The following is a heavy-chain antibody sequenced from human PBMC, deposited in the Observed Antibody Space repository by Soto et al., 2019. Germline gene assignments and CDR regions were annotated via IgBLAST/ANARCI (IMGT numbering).Heavy chain of an antibody. CDR3: ARDLPSSGWSTYDY. CDR2: ISAYNGNT. D-gene: IGHD6-19*01. V-gene: IGHV1-18*01. J-gene: IGHJ4*02. CDR1: GYTFTSYG. Sequence: ASVKVSCKASGYTFTSYGISWVRQAPGQGLEWMGWISAYNGNTNYAQKLQGRVTMTTDTSTSTAYMELRSLRSDDTAVYYCARDLPSSGWSTYDYWGQGTLVTVSS.